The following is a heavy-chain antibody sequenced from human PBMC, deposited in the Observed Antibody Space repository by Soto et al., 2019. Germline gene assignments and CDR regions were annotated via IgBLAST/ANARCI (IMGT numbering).Heavy chain of an antibody. CDR1: GYTFTSYG. CDR2: ISAYNGNT. D-gene: IGHD6-13*01. J-gene: IGHJ6*02. V-gene: IGHV1-18*01. Sequence: QVQLVQSGAEVKKPGASVKVSCKASGYTFTSYGIRWVRQAPGQGLEWMGWISAYNGNTNYAQKLQGRVTMTTDTSTSIAYMELRSLRSDDTAVYYCARVGSSSVYYYYGMDVWGQGTTVTVSS. CDR3: ARVGSSSVYYYYGMDV.